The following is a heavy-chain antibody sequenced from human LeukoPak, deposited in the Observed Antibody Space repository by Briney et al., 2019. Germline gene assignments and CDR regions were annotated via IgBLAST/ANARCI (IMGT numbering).Heavy chain of an antibody. Sequence: GGSLRLSCAASGFTFSSYAMSWVRQAPGKGLEWVSAISGSGGSTYYADSVKGRFTISRDNSKNTLYLQMNSLRAEDTAVYYCARVGSSLGDFWSGYYNWYFDYWGQGTLVTVSS. D-gene: IGHD3-3*01. CDR3: ARVGSSLGDFWSGYYNWYFDY. J-gene: IGHJ4*02. V-gene: IGHV3-23*01. CDR1: GFTFSSYA. CDR2: ISGSGGST.